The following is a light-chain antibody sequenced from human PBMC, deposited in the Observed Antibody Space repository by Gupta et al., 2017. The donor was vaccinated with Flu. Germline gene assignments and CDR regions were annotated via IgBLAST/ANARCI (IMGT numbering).Light chain of an antibody. J-gene: IGLJ1*01. CDR1: SNDVGAYNY. CDR2: DVT. CDR3: YSYAGSCTFV. V-gene: IGLV2-11*01. Sequence: QSALTQPRSASGSPGQSVTISCTGTSNDVGAYNYVSWYQQHPDKVPKVLIYDVTERPSGVPDRFSASKSGNTASLTISGRQADDEADYYCYSYAGSCTFVFGTGTRVTVL.